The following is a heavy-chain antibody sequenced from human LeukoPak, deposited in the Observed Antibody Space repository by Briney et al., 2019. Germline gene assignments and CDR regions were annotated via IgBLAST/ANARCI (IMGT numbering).Heavy chain of an antibody. CDR2: ISYDGSNK. CDR1: GFTFSSYG. CDR3: AKDRRSGYAKNFDY. J-gene: IGHJ4*02. V-gene: IGHV3-30*18. D-gene: IGHD5-12*01. Sequence: TGGSLRLSCAASGFTFSSYGMHWVRQAPGKGLEWVAVISYDGSNKYYADSVKGRFTISRDNSKNTLYLQMNSLRAEDTAVYYCAKDRRSGYAKNFDYWGQGTLLTVSS.